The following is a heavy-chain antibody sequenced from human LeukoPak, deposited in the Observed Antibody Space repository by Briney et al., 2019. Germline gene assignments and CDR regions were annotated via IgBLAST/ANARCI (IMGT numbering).Heavy chain of an antibody. CDR1: GDSVSTNSAA. CDR2: TYYRSKWFN. Sequence: SQTLSLTCAISGDSVSTNSAAWNWIRQSPSRGLEWLGRTYYRSKWFNDYAVSQKSRITINPDTSKNQFSLQLSSVTPEDTAVYFCARGQQRYLDCWGQGALVTVSS. CDR3: ARGQQRYLDC. J-gene: IGHJ4*02. V-gene: IGHV6-1*01. D-gene: IGHD6-13*01.